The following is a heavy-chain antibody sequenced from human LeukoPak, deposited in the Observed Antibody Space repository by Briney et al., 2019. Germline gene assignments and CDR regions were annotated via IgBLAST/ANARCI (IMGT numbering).Heavy chain of an antibody. V-gene: IGHV4-34*01. CDR2: INHSGST. D-gene: IGHD3/OR15-3a*01. J-gene: IGHJ4*02. CDR3: ARSFSGTVIFRY. CDR1: GGSFSGYY. Sequence: SETLSLTCAVYGGSFSGYYWSWIRQPPGKGLEWIGEINHSGSTNYNPSLKSRVTISVDTSKNQFSLKLSSVTAADTAVYYCARSFSGTVIFRYWGQGTLVIVSS.